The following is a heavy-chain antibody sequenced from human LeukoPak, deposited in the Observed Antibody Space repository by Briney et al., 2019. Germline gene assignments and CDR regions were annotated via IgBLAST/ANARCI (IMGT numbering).Heavy chain of an antibody. V-gene: IGHV4-59*12. CDR1: GGSISSYY. J-gene: IGHJ2*01. Sequence: SETLSLTCTVSGGSISSYYWSWIRQPPGKGLEWIGYIYYSGSTNYNPSLKSRVTISVDTSKNQFSLKLSSVTAADTAVYYCARLTTLDPWYFDLWGRGTLVTVSS. CDR3: ARLTTLDPWYFDL. CDR2: IYYSGST. D-gene: IGHD4-17*01.